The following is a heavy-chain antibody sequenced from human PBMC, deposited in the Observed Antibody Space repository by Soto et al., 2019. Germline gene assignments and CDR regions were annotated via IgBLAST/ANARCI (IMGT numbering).Heavy chain of an antibody. J-gene: IGHJ6*02. CDR2: IIPIFGTA. CDR3: ARGPLWFGESYYYGMDV. Sequence: GASVKVSCKASGGTFSSYAISWVRQAPGQGLEWMGGIIPIFGTANYAQKFQGRVTITADKSTSTAYMELSSLRSEDTAVYYCARGPLWFGESYYYGMDVWGQGTTVTVSS. CDR1: GGTFSSYA. D-gene: IGHD3-10*01. V-gene: IGHV1-69*06.